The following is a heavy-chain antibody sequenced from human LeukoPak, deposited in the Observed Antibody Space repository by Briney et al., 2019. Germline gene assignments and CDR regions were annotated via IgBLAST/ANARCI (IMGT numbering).Heavy chain of an antibody. Sequence: GGSLRLSCAASGFTFSIYCMHWVRQAPGKGPMWVSRICPDGPVANYADSVKARFSISRDNARNTVYLQMNSLRAEDTAIYYCVRDFRSADYWGQGTLVTASS. CDR3: VRDFRSADY. CDR2: ICPDGPVA. J-gene: IGHJ4*02. CDR1: GFTFSIYC. V-gene: IGHV3-74*01.